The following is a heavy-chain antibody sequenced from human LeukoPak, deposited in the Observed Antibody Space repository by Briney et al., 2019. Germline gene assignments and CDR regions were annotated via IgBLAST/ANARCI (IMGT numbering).Heavy chain of an antibody. CDR2: IRYDGSNK. J-gene: IGHJ4*02. CDR1: GFTFSSYG. V-gene: IGHV3-30*02. D-gene: IGHD6-13*01. Sequence: GGSLRLSCAASGFTFSSYGMHWVRQAPGKGLEWVAFIRYDGSNKYYADSVKGRFTISRDNSKNTLYLQMNSLRAEDTAVYYCAKLGEQLVRRAFDYWGQGTLVTVSS. CDR3: AKLGEQLVRRAFDY.